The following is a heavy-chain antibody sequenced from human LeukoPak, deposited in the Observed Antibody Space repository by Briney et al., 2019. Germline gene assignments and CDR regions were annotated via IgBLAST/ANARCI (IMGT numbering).Heavy chain of an antibody. CDR1: GFTVSSNY. Sequence: GGSLRLSCAASGFTVSSNYMSWVRQAPGKGLEWVSVIYSGGGTYYADSVKGRFTISRDNSKNTLYLQMNSLRAEDTAVFYCARLEDLGAFDIWGQGTMVTVSS. CDR2: IYSGGGT. J-gene: IGHJ3*02. CDR3: ARLEDLGAFDI. V-gene: IGHV3-53*01. D-gene: IGHD3-10*01.